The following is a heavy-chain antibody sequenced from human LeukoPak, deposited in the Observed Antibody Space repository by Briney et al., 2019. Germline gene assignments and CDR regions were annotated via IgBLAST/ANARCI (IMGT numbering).Heavy chain of an antibody. V-gene: IGHV1-18*01. CDR3: ARDRIVVVPAAEGHMDV. CDR2: ISAYNGNT. Sequence: ASVKVSCKASGYTFTSYGISWVRQAPGQGLEWMGWISAYNGNTNYAQKLQGRVTMTTDTSTSTAYMELRSLRSDDTAVYYCARDRIVVVPAAEGHMDVWGKGTTVTVSS. D-gene: IGHD2-2*01. J-gene: IGHJ6*03. CDR1: GYTFTSYG.